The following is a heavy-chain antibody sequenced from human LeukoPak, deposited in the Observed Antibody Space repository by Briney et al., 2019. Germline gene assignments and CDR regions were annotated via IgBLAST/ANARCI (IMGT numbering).Heavy chain of an antibody. D-gene: IGHD6-13*01. V-gene: IGHV3-21*01. CDR1: GFTFSSYS. J-gene: IGHJ5*02. CDR2: ISSSSSYI. Sequence: GGSLRLSCAASGFTFSSYSMNWVRQAPGKGLEWVSSISSSSSYIYYADSVKGRFTISRDNAKNSLHLQMNSLRAEDTAVYYCARDPTLAAAAPNWFDPWGQGTLVTVSS. CDR3: ARDPTLAAAAPNWFDP.